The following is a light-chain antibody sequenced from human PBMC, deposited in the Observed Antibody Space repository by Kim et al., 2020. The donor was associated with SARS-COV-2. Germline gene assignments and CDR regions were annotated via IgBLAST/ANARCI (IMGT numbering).Light chain of an antibody. CDR3: QAWDSSTHVV. CDR1: KLGDKY. J-gene: IGLJ2*01. CDR2: QDT. V-gene: IGLV3-1*01. Sequence: SYELTQPPSVSVSPGQTASVTCSGDKLGDKYVCWYQHQPVQSPVLVIYQDTKRPSGIPERFSGSNSGNTATLTISGTQAMDEADYYCQAWDSSTHVVFGGGTKLTVL.